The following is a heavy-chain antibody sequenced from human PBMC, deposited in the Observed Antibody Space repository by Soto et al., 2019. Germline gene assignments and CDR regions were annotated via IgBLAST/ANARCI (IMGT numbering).Heavy chain of an antibody. Sequence: QVQLQESGPGLVKPSGILSLTCAVSGGSISSSNWWSWVRQPPGKGLEWIGEIYHSGSTNYNPSLKSRVTISVDKSKNQFSLKLSSVTAADTAVYYCARRLNYYDSSGYLPNWFDPWGQGTLVTVSS. CDR3: ARRLNYYDSSGYLPNWFDP. D-gene: IGHD3-22*01. CDR2: IYHSGST. V-gene: IGHV4-4*02. CDR1: GGSISSSNW. J-gene: IGHJ5*02.